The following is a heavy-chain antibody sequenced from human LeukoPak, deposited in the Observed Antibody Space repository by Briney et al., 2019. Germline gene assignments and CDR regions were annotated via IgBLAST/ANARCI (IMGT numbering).Heavy chain of an antibody. V-gene: IGHV3-23*01. CDR3: AKGSSGYFVDL. Sequence: GGSLRLSCAASGFTFSSYAMSWVRRAPGKGLEWVSAISGSGGSTYYADSVKGRFTISRDNSKNTLYLQMNSLRAEDTALYYCAKGSSGYFVDLWGQGTLVTVSS. CDR2: ISGSGGST. CDR1: GFTFSSYA. D-gene: IGHD3-22*01. J-gene: IGHJ5*02.